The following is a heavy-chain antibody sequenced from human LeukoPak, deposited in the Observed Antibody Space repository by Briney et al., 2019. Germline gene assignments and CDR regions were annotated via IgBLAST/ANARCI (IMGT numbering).Heavy chain of an antibody. V-gene: IGHV4-39*07. D-gene: IGHD2-2*01. CDR3: ARARSDYCSSISCYYFWFDP. Sequence: PSETLSLTCTVSGGSISISTYYWGWIRQPPGKGLEWIGSIYYSGSTYYNPSLKSRVTISVDTSKNQFSLKLSSVTAADTAVYYCARARSDYCSSISCYYFWFDPWGQGTLVTVSS. CDR2: IYYSGST. J-gene: IGHJ5*02. CDR1: GGSISISTYY.